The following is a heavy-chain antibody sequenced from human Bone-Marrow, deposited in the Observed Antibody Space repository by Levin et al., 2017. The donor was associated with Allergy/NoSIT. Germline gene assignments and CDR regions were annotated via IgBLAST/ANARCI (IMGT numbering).Heavy chain of an antibody. J-gene: IGHJ4*02. CDR1: GFTVRKNG. D-gene: IGHD6-6*01. V-gene: IGHV3-33*01. Sequence: GGSLRLSCAASGFTVRKNGMHWVRQAPGKGLEWVAMIWHDGSKEHYGDSVKGRCTSGRDNSKNTLFLQMDSLRPEDTAVYYCTRTGSSSSWGYFDYWGQGTLVTVSS. CDR2: IWHDGSKE. CDR3: TRTGSSSSWGYFDY.